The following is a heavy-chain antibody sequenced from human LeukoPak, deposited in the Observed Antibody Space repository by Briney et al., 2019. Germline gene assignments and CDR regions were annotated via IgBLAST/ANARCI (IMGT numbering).Heavy chain of an antibody. CDR2: IYSGGST. Sequence: GGSLRLSCAASGFTVSNNYMSWVRQAPGKGLEWVSVIYSGGSTYYANSVKGRFIISRDNSKNTLFLQMSSLRAEDTAVYYCARGLGYSSGLYHFDYWGQGTLVTVSS. V-gene: IGHV3-53*01. J-gene: IGHJ4*02. D-gene: IGHD5-18*01. CDR1: GFTVSNNY. CDR3: ARGLGYSSGLYHFDY.